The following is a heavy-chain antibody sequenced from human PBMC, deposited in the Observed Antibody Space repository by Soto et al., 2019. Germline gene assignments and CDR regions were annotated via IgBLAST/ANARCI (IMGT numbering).Heavy chain of an antibody. V-gene: IGHV3-30-3*01. Sequence: PGGSLRLSCAASGFTFNDYAMHWVRQAPGKGLEWVAVISYDGTNKYYGDSVKGRFTISRDNSKNTLYLQMNSLRAEDTAVYYCARELDIVLMVYPIPHGLDVWGQGTTVTVSS. CDR3: ARELDIVLMVYPIPHGLDV. CDR1: GFTFNDYA. J-gene: IGHJ6*02. CDR2: ISYDGTNK. D-gene: IGHD2-8*01.